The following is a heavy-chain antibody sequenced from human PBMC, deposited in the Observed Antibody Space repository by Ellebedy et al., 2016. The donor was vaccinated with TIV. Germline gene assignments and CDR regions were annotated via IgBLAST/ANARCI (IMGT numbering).Heavy chain of an antibody. J-gene: IGHJ4*02. CDR1: GYTFTTYY. D-gene: IGHD3-10*01. CDR3: ARGVLLAGRGTFDY. Sequence: AASVKVSCKASGYTFTTYYIHWLRQAPGQGLEWLGWIIPSRGGTSYAPKFQGRVAMTRDTSVSTAYMELTNLRSDDTAIYYCARGVLLAGRGTFDYWGQGALVTVSS. CDR2: IIPSRGGT. V-gene: IGHV1-2*02.